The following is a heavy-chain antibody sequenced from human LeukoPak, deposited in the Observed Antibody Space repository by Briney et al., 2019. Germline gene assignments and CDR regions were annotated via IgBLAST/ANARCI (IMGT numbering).Heavy chain of an antibody. D-gene: IGHD1-26*01. Sequence: GGSLRLSCATSGFTVSNNYMTWVRQAPGKGLEWVSVVYSGGSTYFADSVKGRFTISRDNSKNTLYLQMNSLRAEDTAVYYCARRELAGSTAYFDYWGQGTLVTVSS. J-gene: IGHJ4*02. CDR3: ARRELAGSTAYFDY. CDR2: VYSGGST. CDR1: GFTVSNNY. V-gene: IGHV3-53*01.